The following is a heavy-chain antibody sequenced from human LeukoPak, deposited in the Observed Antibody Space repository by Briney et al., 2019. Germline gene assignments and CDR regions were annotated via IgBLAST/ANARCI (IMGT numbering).Heavy chain of an antibody. V-gene: IGHV3-23*01. CDR1: GFTFRSYA. CDR3: AKWPEGATPKFHH. D-gene: IGHD1-26*01. Sequence: GGSLRLSCAVSGFTFRSYAMSWVRQAPGKGLEAPGKGLEWVSTISASGHATYYPDSVRGRFTISRDNPKSTLHLQMDSLRAEDSALYYCAKWPEGATPKFHHWGQGTLVTVSS. J-gene: IGHJ4*02. CDR2: ISASGHAT.